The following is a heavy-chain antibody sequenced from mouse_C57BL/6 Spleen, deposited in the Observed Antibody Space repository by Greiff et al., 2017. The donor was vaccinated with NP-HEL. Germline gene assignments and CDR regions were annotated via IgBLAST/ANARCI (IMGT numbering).Heavy chain of an antibody. J-gene: IGHJ4*01. CDR3: AREGAFLITTVVGAMDY. D-gene: IGHD1-1*01. CDR1: GFSLTSYG. CDR2: IWSGGST. V-gene: IGHV2-2*01. Sequence: VQGVESGPGLVQPSQSLSITCTVSGFSLTSYGVHWVRQSPGKGLEWLGVIWSGGSTDYNAAFISRLSISKDNSKSQVFFKMNSLQADDTAIYYCAREGAFLITTVVGAMDYWGQGTSVTVSS.